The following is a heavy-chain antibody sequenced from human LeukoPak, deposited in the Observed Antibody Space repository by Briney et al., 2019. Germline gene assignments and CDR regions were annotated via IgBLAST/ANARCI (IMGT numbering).Heavy chain of an antibody. CDR2: IYSGGST. D-gene: IGHD3-10*01. Sequence: GGSLRLSCAASGFTVSSNYMSWVRQAPGKGLEWVSVIYSGGSTYYADSVKGRFTISRDNSKNTLYLQMNSLRAEDTAVYYCARGTWSSGNYAFDIWGQGTMVTVSS. CDR1: GFTVSSNY. J-gene: IGHJ3*02. V-gene: IGHV3-53*01. CDR3: ARGTWSSGNYAFDI.